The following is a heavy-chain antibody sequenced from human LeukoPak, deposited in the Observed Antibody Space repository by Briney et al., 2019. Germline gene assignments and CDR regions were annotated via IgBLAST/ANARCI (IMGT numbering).Heavy chain of an antibody. Sequence: SETLSLTCEVSGGSCDDYYFSWIRQPPGKGLEWIGEIHPHGIFYYNSSLMSRVTISIDTSKSQFSLRLTSVTAADTAIYYCSRGRDRSKAGDHWGQGSLVTASS. D-gene: IGHD5-24*01. CDR3: SRGRDRSKAGDH. J-gene: IGHJ4*02. CDR2: IHPHGIF. CDR1: GGSCDDYY. V-gene: IGHV4-34*01.